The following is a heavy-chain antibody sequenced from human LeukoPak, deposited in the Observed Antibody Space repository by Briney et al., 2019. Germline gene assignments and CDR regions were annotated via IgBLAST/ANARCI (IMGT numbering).Heavy chain of an antibody. Sequence: SVKVSCKASGFTFTSSAVQWVRQARGQRLEWIGWIVVGSGNTNYAQKFQERVTITRDMSTSTAYMELSSLRSEDTAVYYCAASLPGELLRYFPLWPNLWGQGTLVTVSS. CDR2: IVVGSGNT. J-gene: IGHJ5*02. CDR3: AASLPGELLRYFPLWPNL. D-gene: IGHD3-9*01. CDR1: GFTFTSSA. V-gene: IGHV1-58*01.